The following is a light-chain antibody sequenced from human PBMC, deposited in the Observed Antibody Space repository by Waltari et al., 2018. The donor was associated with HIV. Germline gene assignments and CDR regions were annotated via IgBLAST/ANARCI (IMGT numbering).Light chain of an antibody. CDR2: AAS. Sequence: DIQMTQSPSSLSASVGDRFTITCRASHDISNYSAWFQQQPGEAPKSLIYAASTLQSGVPSKFRGSGSETYFTLTINSLQSEDSATYYCQQYKSYPLTFGQGTRLEIK. CDR1: HDISNY. J-gene: IGKJ5*01. CDR3: QQYKSYPLT. V-gene: IGKV1-16*02.